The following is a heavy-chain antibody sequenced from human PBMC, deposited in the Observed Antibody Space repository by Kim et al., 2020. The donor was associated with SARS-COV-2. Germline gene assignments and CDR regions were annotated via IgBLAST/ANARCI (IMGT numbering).Heavy chain of an antibody. CDR3: AKDEILSGTLPGSFDY. Sequence: GGSLRLSCAASGFTFGDYAMHWVRQAPGKGLELVAGISRGGGCIGYADSVKGRFTISRDNAKNSLYLQMNSLRAEDTALYYCAKDEILSGTLPGSFDYWGEGALVTVSS. CDR1: GFTFGDYA. J-gene: IGHJ4*02. V-gene: IGHV3-9*01. CDR2: ISRGGGCI. D-gene: IGHD1-26*01.